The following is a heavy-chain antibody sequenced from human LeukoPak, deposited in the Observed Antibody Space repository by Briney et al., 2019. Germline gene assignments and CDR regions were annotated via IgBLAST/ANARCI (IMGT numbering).Heavy chain of an antibody. D-gene: IGHD1-26*01. CDR3: ASQELNDAFDI. Sequence: PSETLSLTCAVSGDSISRSTYYWGWIRQPPGKGLEWIGNIYHSGTTYYNPSLKSRVTISVDTSKNHFSLKLTSVTAADTAVYYCASQELNDAFDIWGQGTMVTVSS. V-gene: IGHV4-39*02. CDR1: GDSISRSTYY. CDR2: IYHSGTT. J-gene: IGHJ3*02.